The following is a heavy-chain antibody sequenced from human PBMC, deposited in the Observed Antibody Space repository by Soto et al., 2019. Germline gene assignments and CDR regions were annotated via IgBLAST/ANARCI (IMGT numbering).Heavy chain of an antibody. CDR1: GGSISSYY. J-gene: IGHJ5*02. D-gene: IGHD3-10*01. CDR2: IYYSGST. V-gene: IGHV4-59*08. Sequence: SETLSLTCTVSGGSISSYYWSWIRQPPGKGLEWIGYIYYSGSTYYNPSLKSQVTISVDTSKNQFSLKLSSVTAADAAVYYCARGLLNNWFDPWGQGTLVTVSS. CDR3: ARGLLNNWFDP.